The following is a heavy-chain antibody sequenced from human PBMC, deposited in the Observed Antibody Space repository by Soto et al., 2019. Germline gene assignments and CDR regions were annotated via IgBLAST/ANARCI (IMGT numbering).Heavy chain of an antibody. J-gene: IGHJ6*02. CDR3: ARDRKLDLPGNYYYYAMDV. Sequence: SETLSLTCSVSGGSIRDYFWTWIRQSPGRGLEWIGYISSSGTVKYNSSLKSRVTISLDRSRNQFSLKLSSVTAADTAVYFCARDRKLDLPGNYYYYAMDVWGQGTTVTVSS. V-gene: IGHV4-59*01. CDR2: ISSSGTV. CDR1: GGSIRDYF. D-gene: IGHD1-1*01.